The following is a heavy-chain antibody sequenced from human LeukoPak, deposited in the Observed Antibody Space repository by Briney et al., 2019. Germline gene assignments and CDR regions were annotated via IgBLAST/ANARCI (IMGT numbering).Heavy chain of an antibody. D-gene: IGHD3-3*01. J-gene: IGHJ4*02. CDR3: ARDIGYYDFWSGPVDY. V-gene: IGHV3-21*01. CDR1: GFTFSSYS. CDR2: ISSSSSYI. Sequence: GGSLRLFCAASGFTFSSYSMNWVRQAPGKGLEWVSSISSSSSYIYYADSVKGRFTISRDNAKNSLYLQMNSLRAEDTAVYYCARDIGYYDFWSGPVDYWGQGTLVTVSS.